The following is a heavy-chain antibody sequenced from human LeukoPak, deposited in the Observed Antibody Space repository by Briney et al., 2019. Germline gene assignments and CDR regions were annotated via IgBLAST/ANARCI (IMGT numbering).Heavy chain of an antibody. CDR2: IKQDGSEK. CDR1: GFTFSSYW. V-gene: IGHV3-7*01. Sequence: GGSLRLSCAASGFTFSSYWMSWVRQAPGKGLEWVANIKQDGSEKYYVDSVKGRFTISRDNAKNSLYLQMNSLRAEDTAVYYCARASYYDFWSGYVDYWGQGTLVTVSS. J-gene: IGHJ4*02. CDR3: ARASYYDFWSGYVDY. D-gene: IGHD3-3*01.